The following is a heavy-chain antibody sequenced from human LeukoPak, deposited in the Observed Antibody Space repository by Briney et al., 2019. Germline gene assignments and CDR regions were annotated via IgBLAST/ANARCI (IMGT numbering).Heavy chain of an antibody. CDR2: IYYSGST. J-gene: IGHJ4*02. CDR3: ARDGGSGWAPFDY. Sequence: SETLSLTRTVSGGSISSYYWSWIRQPPGKGLEWIGYIYYSGSTNYNPSLKSRVTISVDTSKNQFSLRLSSVTSADTAVYYCARDGGSGWAPFDYWGQGTLVTVSS. CDR1: GGSISSYY. D-gene: IGHD6-19*01. V-gene: IGHV4-59*01.